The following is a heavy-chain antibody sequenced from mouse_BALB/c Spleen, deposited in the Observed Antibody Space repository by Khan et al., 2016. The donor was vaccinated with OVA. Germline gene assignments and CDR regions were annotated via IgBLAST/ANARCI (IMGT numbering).Heavy chain of an antibody. CDR1: GFSLTDYG. D-gene: IGHD2-2*01. CDR3: ARFGYYDAMDY. Sequence: QMQLEESGPGLVAPSQSLSITCTVSGFSLTDYGVNWVRQPPGKGLEWLGMIWGDGSTDYNSALKSRLSISKDNSKSQVFLKMNSLQTDDTARYYCARFGYYDAMDYWGHGTSVTVSS. V-gene: IGHV2-6-7*01. J-gene: IGHJ4*01. CDR2: IWGDGST.